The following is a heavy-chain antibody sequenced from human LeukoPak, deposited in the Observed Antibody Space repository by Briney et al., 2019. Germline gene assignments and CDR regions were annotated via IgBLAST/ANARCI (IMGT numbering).Heavy chain of an antibody. CDR2: IYTSGST. CDR1: GGSISSGSYY. J-gene: IGHJ5*02. CDR3: AREPQVRHSYCSSTSCYSSLNWFDP. Sequence: SETLSLTCTVSGGSISSGSYYWSWIRQPAGKGLEWIGRIYTSGSTNYNPSLKSRVTISVDTSKNQFSLKLSSVTAADTAVYYCAREPQVRHSYCSSTSCYSSLNWFDPWGQGTLVTVSS. V-gene: IGHV4-61*02. D-gene: IGHD2-2*01.